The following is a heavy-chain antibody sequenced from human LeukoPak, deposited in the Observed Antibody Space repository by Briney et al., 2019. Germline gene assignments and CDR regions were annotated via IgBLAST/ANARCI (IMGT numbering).Heavy chain of an antibody. CDR2: IVAGTGNT. Sequence: SVKVSCKASGFTFTSSAVQWVRQARGQRLEWIGWIVAGTGNTNYAQKFQGRVTITADESTSTAYMELSSLRSEDTAVYYCARSGKWVVTAQNWFDPWGQGTLVTVSS. V-gene: IGHV1-58*01. CDR1: GFTFTSSA. D-gene: IGHD2-21*02. CDR3: ARSGKWVVTAQNWFDP. J-gene: IGHJ5*02.